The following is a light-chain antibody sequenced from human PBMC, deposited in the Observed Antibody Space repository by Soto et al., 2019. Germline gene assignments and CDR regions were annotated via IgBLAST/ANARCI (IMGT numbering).Light chain of an antibody. CDR1: QSVSSSY. CDR2: GAS. V-gene: IGKV3D-20*02. CDR3: QQRSNFLT. J-gene: IGKJ5*01. Sequence: EIVLTQSPGTLSLSPGERATLSCRASQSVSSSYLAWYQQKPGQAPRLLIYGASNRATGIPARFSGSGSGTDFTLTISSLEPEDFAVYYCQQRSNFLTFGQGTRLEIK.